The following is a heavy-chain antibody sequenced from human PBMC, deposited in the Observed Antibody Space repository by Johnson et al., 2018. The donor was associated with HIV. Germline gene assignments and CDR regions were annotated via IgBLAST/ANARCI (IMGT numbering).Heavy chain of an antibody. D-gene: IGHD1-26*01. CDR1: GFTFSDYN. CDR2: ISRSGTTI. Sequence: QVKLVESGGGVVQPGGSLRLPCAASGFTFSDYNMNWIRQAPGKGLEWISYISRSGTTIYYADSVKGPFTISRDNSKNTLDLQMNRLRAQDTAVYYCARDWEGYAFDIWGQGTMVTVSS. J-gene: IGHJ3*02. V-gene: IGHV3-11*04. CDR3: ARDWEGYAFDI.